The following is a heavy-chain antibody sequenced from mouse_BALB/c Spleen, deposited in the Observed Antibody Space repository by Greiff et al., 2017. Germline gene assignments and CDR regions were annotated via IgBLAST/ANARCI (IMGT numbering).Heavy chain of an antibody. J-gene: IGHJ3*01. CDR1: GYTFSSYW. D-gene: IGHD2-10*02. V-gene: IGHV1-9*01. CDR3: ARSGYGKEGFAY. Sequence: LQESGAELMKPGASVKISCKATGYTFSSYWIEWVKQRPGHGLEWIGEILPGSGSTNYNEKFKGKATLTADKSSSTAYMQLSSLTSDDSAVYFCARSGYGKEGFAYWGQGTLVTVSA. CDR2: ILPGSGST.